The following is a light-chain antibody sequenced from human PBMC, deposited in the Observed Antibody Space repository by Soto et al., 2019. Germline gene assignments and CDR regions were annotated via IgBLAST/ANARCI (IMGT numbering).Light chain of an antibody. CDR1: QSVNSW. CDR3: QHYNSYSEA. V-gene: IGKV1-5*03. CDR2: KAS. Sequence: DIQMTQSPSTLSVFLGDRVTITCRASQSVNSWLAWYQQRPGKAPKLLIYKASTLKSGVPSRFSGSGYGTEFNLTISSLQPDDFATYYCQHYNSYSEAFGQGTKVDIK. J-gene: IGKJ1*01.